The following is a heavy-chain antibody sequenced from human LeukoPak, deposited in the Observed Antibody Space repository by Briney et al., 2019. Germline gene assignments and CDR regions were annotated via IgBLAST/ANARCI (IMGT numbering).Heavy chain of an antibody. D-gene: IGHD6-6*01. CDR3: ARAGLASWFDP. V-gene: IGHV1-69*04. CDR1: GGTFSSYA. CDR2: IIPILGIA. Sequence: GASVKVSCKASGGTFSSYAISWVRQAPGQGLEWMGRIIPILGIANYAQKFQGRVTITADKSTSTAYMELSSLRSEDTAVYYCARAGLASWFDPWGQGTLVTVSS. J-gene: IGHJ5*02.